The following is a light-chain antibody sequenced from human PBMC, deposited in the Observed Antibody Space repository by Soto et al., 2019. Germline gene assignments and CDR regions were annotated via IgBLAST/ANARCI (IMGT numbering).Light chain of an antibody. V-gene: IGKV1-27*01. Sequence: DIQMTQSPTSLSASVGDRVTITCRASKGIRNFVARYQQKPGKAPKLLIYAASTLQSGVPSRFSGSGSGTDFTLTINSLQPEGVATYSCQKYSSDPVFGPGTKVEIK. CDR1: KGIRNF. CDR3: QKYSSDPV. CDR2: AAS. J-gene: IGKJ3*01.